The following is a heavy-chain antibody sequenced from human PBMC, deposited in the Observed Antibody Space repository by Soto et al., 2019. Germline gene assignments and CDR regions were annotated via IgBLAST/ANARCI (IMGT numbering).Heavy chain of an antibody. CDR1: GFTFSSYA. Sequence: GESLKISCAASGFTFSSYAMSWVRQAPGKGLEWVSAISGSGGSTYYTDSVKGRFTISRDNSKNTLYLQMNSLRAEDTAVYYCAKWGGDIVVVPAAIDNYFDYWGQGTLVTVSS. CDR2: ISGSGGST. V-gene: IGHV3-23*01. CDR3: AKWGGDIVVVPAAIDNYFDY. D-gene: IGHD2-2*02. J-gene: IGHJ4*02.